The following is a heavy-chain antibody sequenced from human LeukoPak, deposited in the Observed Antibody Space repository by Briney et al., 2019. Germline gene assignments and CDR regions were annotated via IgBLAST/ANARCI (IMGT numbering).Heavy chain of an antibody. CDR1: GFTFSSYA. V-gene: IGHV3-23*01. CDR3: AKAVLKRITIFGVVINPLDY. Sequence: GGSLRLSCAASGFTFSSYAMSWVRQAPGKGLEWVSAISGSGGSTYYADSVKGRFTISRDNSKHTLYLQMNSLRAEDTAVYYCAKAVLKRITIFGVVINPLDYWGQGTLVTVSS. CDR2: ISGSGGST. D-gene: IGHD3-3*01. J-gene: IGHJ4*02.